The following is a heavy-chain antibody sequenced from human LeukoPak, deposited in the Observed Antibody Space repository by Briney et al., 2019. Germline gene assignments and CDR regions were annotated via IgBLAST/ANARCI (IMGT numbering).Heavy chain of an antibody. CDR1: GYTFTGYY. CDR3: ARVLERHFDY. CDR2: ITPNSGGT. Sequence: GASVKVSCKAPGYTFTGYYIHWVRQAPGQGLEWMGWITPNSGGTNYAQKFQGRVTMTRDTSISTSYMELSRLRSDDTAVYYCARVLERHFDYWGQGTLVTVSS. V-gene: IGHV1-2*02. J-gene: IGHJ4*02. D-gene: IGHD1-1*01.